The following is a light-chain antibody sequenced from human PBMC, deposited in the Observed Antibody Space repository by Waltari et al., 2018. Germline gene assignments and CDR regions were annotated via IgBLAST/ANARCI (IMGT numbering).Light chain of an antibody. J-gene: IGKJ1*01. CDR3: QKYNSAPVTWT. CDR1: QGISNY. V-gene: IGKV1-27*01. Sequence: DIQMTPSPSSLSASVGDKVTILCRASQGISNYLAWYQQKPGKVPKPLIYAASTLQSGVPSRFSGSGSGTDFTLTISSLQPEDVATYYCQKYNSAPVTWTFGQGTKVEIK. CDR2: AAS.